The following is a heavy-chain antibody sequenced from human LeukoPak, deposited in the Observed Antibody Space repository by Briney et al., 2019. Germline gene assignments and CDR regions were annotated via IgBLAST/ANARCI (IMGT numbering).Heavy chain of an antibody. Sequence: SETLSLTCAVSGGSISSGGYSWSWIRQPPGKGLEWIGYIYHSGSTYYNPSLKSRVTISVDRSKNQFSLELSSVTAADTAVYYCARGTEDDSSGYYGYWGQGTLVTVSS. CDR1: GGSISSGGYS. D-gene: IGHD3-22*01. CDR3: ARGTEDDSSGYYGY. J-gene: IGHJ4*02. V-gene: IGHV4-30-2*01. CDR2: IYHSGST.